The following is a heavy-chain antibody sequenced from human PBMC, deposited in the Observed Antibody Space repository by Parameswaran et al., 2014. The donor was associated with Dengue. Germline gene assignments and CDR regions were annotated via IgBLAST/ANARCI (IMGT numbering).Heavy chain of an antibody. D-gene: IGHD4-11*01. CDR3: AKEFSNYEEFDFYGLDV. J-gene: IGHJ6*02. Sequence: VRQMPGKGLEWVAVISSDGSHTYYSASLKGRFTVSRDNSKNTLFLQMHSLEAEDTAVYYCAKEFSNYEEFDFYGLDVWGQGTTVTVSS. V-gene: IGHV3-30*18. CDR2: ISSDGSHT.